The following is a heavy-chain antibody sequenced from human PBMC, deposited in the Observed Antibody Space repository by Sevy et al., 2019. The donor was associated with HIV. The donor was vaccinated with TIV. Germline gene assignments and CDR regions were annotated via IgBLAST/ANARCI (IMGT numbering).Heavy chain of an antibody. D-gene: IGHD6-13*01. V-gene: IGHV1-2*02. Sequence: ASVKVYCKASGYTFTGYYMDWVRQAPGQGLEWMGWINPNSGGTNYAQKFQGRVTMTRDTSISTAYMELSRLRSDDTAVYCCARGSSSWYPEEIYYFDYWGQGTLVTVSS. CDR3: ARGSSSWYPEEIYYFDY. CDR2: INPNSGGT. J-gene: IGHJ4*02. CDR1: GYTFTGYY.